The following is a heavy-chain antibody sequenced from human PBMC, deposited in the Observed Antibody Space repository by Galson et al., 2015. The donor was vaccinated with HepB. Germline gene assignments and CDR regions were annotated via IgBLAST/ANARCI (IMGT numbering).Heavy chain of an antibody. CDR1: GFTFSSYG. CDR3: AKDRNQIRNYYGMDV. Sequence: SLRLSCAASGFTFSSYGMHWVRQAPGKGLEWVAVISYDGSNKYYADSVKGRFTISRDNSKNTLYLQMNSLRAEDTAVYYCAKDRNQIRNYYGMDVWGQGTTVTVSS. CDR2: ISYDGSNK. V-gene: IGHV3-30*18. J-gene: IGHJ6*02. D-gene: IGHD1-14*01.